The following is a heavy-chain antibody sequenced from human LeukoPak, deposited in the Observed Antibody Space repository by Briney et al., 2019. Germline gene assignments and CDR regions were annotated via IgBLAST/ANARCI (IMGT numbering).Heavy chain of an antibody. CDR3: ARLVGSLWFGELWPGDTFYDY. CDR2: IYYSGST. Sequence: SETLSLTCTVSGGSISSSSYYWGWLRQPPGKGLEWIGSIYYSGSTYYNPSLKNRVTISVDTAKNQFSLKLSSVTAADTAVYYCARLVGSLWFGELWPGDTFYDYWGQGTLVTVSS. D-gene: IGHD3-10*01. V-gene: IGHV4-39*01. J-gene: IGHJ4*02. CDR1: GGSISSSSYY.